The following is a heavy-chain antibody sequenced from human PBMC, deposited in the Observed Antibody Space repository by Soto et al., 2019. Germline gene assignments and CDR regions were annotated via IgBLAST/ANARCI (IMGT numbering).Heavy chain of an antibody. CDR3: ANVHGGDYDLGAFDY. V-gene: IGHV3-9*01. Sequence: GGSLRLSCAASGFTFDDYAMHWVRQAPGKGLEWVSGISWNSGSIGYADSVKGRFTISRDNAKNSLYLQMNSLRAEDTALYYCANVHGGDYDLGAFDYWGQGTLVPVSS. CDR1: GFTFDDYA. J-gene: IGHJ4*02. D-gene: IGHD4-17*01. CDR2: ISWNSGSI.